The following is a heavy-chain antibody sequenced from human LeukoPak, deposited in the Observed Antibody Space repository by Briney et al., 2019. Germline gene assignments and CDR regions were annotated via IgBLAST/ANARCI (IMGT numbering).Heavy chain of an antibody. V-gene: IGHV4-34*01. Sequence: PSQTLSLTCAVYGASFSGYYWSWTRQPPGKGLEWIGEINHSGSTNYNPSLKSRFTISVDTSKNQFSLKLSSVTAADTAVYYCARPAGPTRSLDYWGQGTLATVSS. J-gene: IGHJ4*02. CDR2: INHSGST. CDR3: ARPAGPTRSLDY. CDR1: GASFSGYY. D-gene: IGHD1-26*01.